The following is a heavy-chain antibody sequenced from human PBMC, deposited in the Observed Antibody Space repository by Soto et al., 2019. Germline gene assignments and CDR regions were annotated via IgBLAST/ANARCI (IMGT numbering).Heavy chain of an antibody. CDR2: ISGSGQTT. V-gene: IGHV3-23*01. CDR1: GFTFSSYS. J-gene: IGHJ4*02. CDR3: AKFRGESWTKFFFDY. Sequence: EVQLLESGGGSVQPGGSLILSCAASGFTFSSYSLSWLRQAPGKGLEWVSGISGSGQTTHYRDSVKGRFTISRDNFRKTSYLKGNSRRAEDTAVYFWAKFRGESWTKFFFDYGGQGALVPVPS. D-gene: IGHD2-8*01.